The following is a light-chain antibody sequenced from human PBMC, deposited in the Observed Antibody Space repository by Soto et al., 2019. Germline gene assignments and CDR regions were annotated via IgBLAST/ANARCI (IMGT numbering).Light chain of an antibody. CDR3: QSYDSSLSGWV. V-gene: IGLV1-40*01. J-gene: IGLJ3*02. Sequence: QSVLTQPPSVSGAPGQRVTISCTGSSPNIGAGYDVHWYQQLPGTAPILLIYGNSNRPSGVPDRFSGSKSGTSASLAITGLRAEDEADYYCQSYDSSLSGWVFGGGTKLTVL. CDR2: GNS. CDR1: SPNIGAGYD.